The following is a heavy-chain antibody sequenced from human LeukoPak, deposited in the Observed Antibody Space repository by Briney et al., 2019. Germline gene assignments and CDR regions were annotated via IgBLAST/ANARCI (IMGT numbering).Heavy chain of an antibody. D-gene: IGHD5-18*01. CDR3: ARWGYSYGRRFDY. J-gene: IGHJ4*02. Sequence: GESLKISCKGSGYSFTSYWIGWVRQMPGKGLEWMGIIYPGDSDTRYSPSFQGQVTISADKSVSTAYLQWSSLKASDTAMNYCARWGYSYGRRFDYWGQGTLVTVSS. V-gene: IGHV5-51*01. CDR1: GYSFTSYW. CDR2: IYPGDSDT.